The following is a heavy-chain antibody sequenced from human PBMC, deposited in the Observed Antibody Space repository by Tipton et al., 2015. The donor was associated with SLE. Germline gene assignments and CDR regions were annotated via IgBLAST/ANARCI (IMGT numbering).Heavy chain of an antibody. V-gene: IGHV1-18*01. CDR3: ARDYSDGITWYDSYNGLDV. CDR2: ISAYNGNT. Sequence: QLVQSGAEVKKPGASVKVSCKASGYTFANYGISWLRQAPGQGLEWMGWISAYNGNTNYAQKLHARVTMTTDTSTTTTYMELRSLRSDDTAVYYCARDYSDGITWYDSYNGLDVWGQGTTVTVSS. D-gene: IGHD6-13*01. CDR1: GYTFANYG. J-gene: IGHJ6*02.